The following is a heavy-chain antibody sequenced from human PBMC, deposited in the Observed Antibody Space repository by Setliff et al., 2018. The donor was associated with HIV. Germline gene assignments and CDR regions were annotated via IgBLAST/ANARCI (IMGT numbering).Heavy chain of an antibody. V-gene: IGHV4-39*06. CDR2: INHSGTT. D-gene: IGHD1-26*01. J-gene: IGHJ4*02. Sequence: PSETLSLTCTVSGGSISSSRYSWGWIRQPPGKGLEWIGEINHSGTTNYNPSLKSRVTISVDTSKKQFPLKLNSVTAVDTAVYYCARVPHRVVGTTTLLYHFDYWGLGTLVTVS. CDR1: GGSISSSRYS. CDR3: ARVPHRVVGTTTLLYHFDY.